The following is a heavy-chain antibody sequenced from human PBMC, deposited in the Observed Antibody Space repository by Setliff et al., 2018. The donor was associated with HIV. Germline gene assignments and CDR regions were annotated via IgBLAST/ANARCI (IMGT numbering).Heavy chain of an antibody. CDR2: LHGLGSSRVSDTP. CDR3: ARDRGVYCRSTNCYSPVDAFDI. D-gene: IGHD2-2*01. J-gene: IGHJ3*02. V-gene: IGHV4-4*08. CDR1: SGSMTGHY. Sequence: SETLSLTCSVSSGSMTGHYWTWVRQPPGKGLEWIGYLHGLGSSRVSDTPNYSPSLKSRITISLDTSKRQFSLTMTSVTAADTAVYYCARDRGVYCRSTNCYSPVDAFDIWGQGTMVTVSS.